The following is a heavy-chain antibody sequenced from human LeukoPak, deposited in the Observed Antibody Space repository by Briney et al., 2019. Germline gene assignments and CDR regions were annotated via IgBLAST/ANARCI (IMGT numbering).Heavy chain of an antibody. CDR2: IKSKTNGGTT. D-gene: IGHD5-18*01. CDR3: TTKFGFSYGTDY. CDR1: GLTFSNAW. V-gene: IGHV3-15*01. J-gene: IGHJ4*02. Sequence: KSGGSLRVSCAGSGLTFSNAWMTWVRQAPGKGLEWVGHIKSKTNGGTTDYAAPVKGRFTISRDDSKNTLYLQMNSLKTEDTAVYYCTTKFGFSYGTDYWGQGTLVTVSS.